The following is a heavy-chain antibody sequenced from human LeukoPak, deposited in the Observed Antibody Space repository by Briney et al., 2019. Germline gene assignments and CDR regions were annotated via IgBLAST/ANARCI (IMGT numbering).Heavy chain of an antibody. CDR3: ARTYYYGNSGYYFGY. J-gene: IGHJ4*02. V-gene: IGHV3-64*02. D-gene: IGHD3-22*01. Sequence: PGGSLRLSCAASGFTFSRYAMHWVRQAPGKGLEYVSAISSTGDNKYYADSVKDRFSISRDNFKNMLYLQMGSLRAEDMAVYYCARTYYYGNSGYYFGYWGQGTLVTVSS. CDR1: GFTFSRYA. CDR2: ISSTGDNK.